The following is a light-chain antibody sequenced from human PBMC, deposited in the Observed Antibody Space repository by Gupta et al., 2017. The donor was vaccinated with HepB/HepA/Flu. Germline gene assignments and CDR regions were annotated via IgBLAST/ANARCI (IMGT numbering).Light chain of an antibody. CDR1: QSVLYRSNNKNY. CDR2: WAS. V-gene: IGKV4-1*01. J-gene: IGKJ4*01. CDR3: QQYFTDPLT. Sequence: DIVMTQSPDSLAVSLGERATINCKSSQSVLYRSNNKNYLAWYQQKPGQPPKLLIYWASTRESGVPDRFSGSGSGTDFSLIISSLQAEDVAVYYCQQYFTDPLTFGGGTKVEIK.